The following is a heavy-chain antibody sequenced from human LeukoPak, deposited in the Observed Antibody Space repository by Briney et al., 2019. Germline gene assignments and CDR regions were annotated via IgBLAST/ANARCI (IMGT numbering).Heavy chain of an antibody. Sequence: PSETLSLTCTVSGDSISSYYWSWIRQPAGKGLEWIGHIYTSGSTNYNPSLKSRVTISVDTSKNQFSLKLSSVTAADTAVYYCARRGKQQLVLFDYWGQGTLVIVSS. J-gene: IGHJ4*02. CDR1: GDSISSYY. CDR3: ARRGKQQLVLFDY. D-gene: IGHD6-13*01. CDR2: IYTSGST. V-gene: IGHV4-4*07.